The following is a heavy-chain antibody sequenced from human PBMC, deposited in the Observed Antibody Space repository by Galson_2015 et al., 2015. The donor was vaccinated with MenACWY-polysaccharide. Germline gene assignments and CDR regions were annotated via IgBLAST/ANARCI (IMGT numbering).Heavy chain of an antibody. V-gene: IGHV3-7*03. D-gene: IGHD2-8*01. J-gene: IGHJ5*02. CDR3: ARDGVSLNGVYDWFDP. CDR2: IIGDGSSR. Sequence: VANIIGDGSSRYYVDSVKGRFTISRDNSRGMVHLQMSSLRAEDTAIYFCARDGVSLNGVYDWFDPWGQGTLVTVSS.